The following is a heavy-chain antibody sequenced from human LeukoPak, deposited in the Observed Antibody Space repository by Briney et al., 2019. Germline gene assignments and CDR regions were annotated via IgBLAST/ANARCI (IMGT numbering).Heavy chain of an antibody. CDR2: ISGSGDNT. V-gene: IGHV3-23*01. CDR3: AKGSYYDSSGSFYFDY. J-gene: IGHJ4*02. D-gene: IGHD3-22*01. CDR1: GFTFSSYA. Sequence: GGSLRLSCAASGFTFSSYAMSWVRQAPGKGLEWVSGISGSGDNTYYADSVKGRFTISRDNSKYTLYVQVNSLGTEDTAAYYCAKGSYYDSSGSFYFDYWGQGTLVTVSS.